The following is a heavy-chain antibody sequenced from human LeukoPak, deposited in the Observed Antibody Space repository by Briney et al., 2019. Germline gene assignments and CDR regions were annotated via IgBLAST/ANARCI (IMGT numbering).Heavy chain of an antibody. D-gene: IGHD2-2*01. V-gene: IGHV3-43*02. J-gene: IGHJ4*02. CDR1: GFRFDDYA. CDR3: AKDIRYYFDY. Sequence: GGSLRLSCAASGFRFDDYAMHWVRQAPGKGLEWVSLISGDGISTYYADSVKGRFTISRDNSKNSLYLQMNSLRTEDTALYYCAKDIRYYFDYWGQGTLVTASS. CDR2: ISGDGIST.